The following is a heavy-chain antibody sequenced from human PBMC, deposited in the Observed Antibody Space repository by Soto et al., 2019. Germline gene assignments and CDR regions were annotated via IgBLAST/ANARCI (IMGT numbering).Heavy chain of an antibody. Sequence: GGSLRLACAASGFTFRSYWMHWVRQAPGKGLVWVSRINSDGSSTSYADSVKGRFTISRDNAKNTLYLQMNSLRAEDTAVYYCARVGLYYDILTGYSFDYWGQGTLVTVSS. CDR3: ARVGLYYDILTGYSFDY. J-gene: IGHJ4*02. CDR1: GFTFRSYW. V-gene: IGHV3-74*01. CDR2: INSDGSST. D-gene: IGHD3-9*01.